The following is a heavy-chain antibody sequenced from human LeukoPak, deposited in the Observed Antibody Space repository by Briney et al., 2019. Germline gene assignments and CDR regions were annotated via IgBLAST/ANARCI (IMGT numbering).Heavy chain of an antibody. CDR3: ARERRDLYDSSGYAFDY. D-gene: IGHD3-22*01. CDR1: GGSISSGGYY. J-gene: IGHJ4*02. V-gene: IGHV4-31*03. CDR2: IYYSGST. Sequence: SQTLSLTCTVSGGSISSGGYYWSWIRQHPGKGLEWIGYIYYSGSTYYNPSLKSRVTISVDTSKNQFSLKLSSVTAADTAVYYCARERRDLYDSSGYAFDYWGQGTLVTVSS.